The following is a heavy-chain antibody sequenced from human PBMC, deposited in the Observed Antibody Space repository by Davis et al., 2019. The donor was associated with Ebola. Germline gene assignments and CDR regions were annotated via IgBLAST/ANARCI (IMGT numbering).Heavy chain of an antibody. J-gene: IGHJ6*02. D-gene: IGHD3-10*01. Sequence: ASVKVSCKASGYTFTTYYMHWVRQATGQGLEWMGWINPYSANTGYAQNFRGRVTMTRNTSISTAFLEVSSLRSEDTAVYFCARGGMGSHDTYYGLDVWCQGTTVTVSS. CDR3: ARGGMGSHDTYYGLDV. CDR2: INPYSANT. V-gene: IGHV1-8*02. CDR1: GYTFTTYY.